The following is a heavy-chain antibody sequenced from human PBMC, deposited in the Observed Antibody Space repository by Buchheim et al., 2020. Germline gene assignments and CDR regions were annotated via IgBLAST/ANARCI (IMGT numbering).Heavy chain of an antibody. Sequence: QVQLQESGPGLVKPSETLSLTCTVSGGSISSYYWSWIRQPPGKGLEWIGYIYYSGSTNYNPSLKSRVTISVDTSKNQFSLKLSSVIAADTAVYYCARAARYYDAFDPWGRGTL. CDR3: ARAARYYDAFDP. V-gene: IGHV4-59*08. CDR2: IYYSGST. CDR1: GGSISSYY. D-gene: IGHD3-22*01. J-gene: IGHJ5*02.